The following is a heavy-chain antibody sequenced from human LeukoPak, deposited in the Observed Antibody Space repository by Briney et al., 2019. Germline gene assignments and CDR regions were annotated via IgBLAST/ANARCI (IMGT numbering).Heavy chain of an antibody. CDR3: ARGSLVRGVITLLFDY. J-gene: IGHJ4*02. Sequence: SVKVSCKASGGTFSSYAISWVRQAPGQGLEWMGGIIPIFGTANYAQKFQGRVTITADESTSTAYMELSSLRSEETAVYYCARGSLVRGVITLLFDYWGQGTLVTVSS. V-gene: IGHV1-69*13. CDR2: IIPIFGTA. D-gene: IGHD3-10*01. CDR1: GGTFSSYA.